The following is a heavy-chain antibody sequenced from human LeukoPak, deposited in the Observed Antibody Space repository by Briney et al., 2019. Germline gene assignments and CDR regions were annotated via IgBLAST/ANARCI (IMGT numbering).Heavy chain of an antibody. CDR1: GFTFSSYA. V-gene: IGHV3-23*01. Sequence: GGSLRLSCAASGFTFSSYAMSWVRQAPGKGRDWVSALSDSGGSTYSADSVKGRFTISRDNSQNTLYLQMNSLRAEDTAVYYCAKHRGYSYAGGYWYFDLWGRGTLVTVSS. D-gene: IGHD5-18*01. CDR3: AKHRGYSYAGGYWYFDL. J-gene: IGHJ2*01. CDR2: LSDSGGST.